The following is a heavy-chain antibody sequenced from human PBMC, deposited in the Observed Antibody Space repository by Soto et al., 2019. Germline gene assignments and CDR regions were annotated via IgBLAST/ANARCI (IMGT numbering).Heavy chain of an antibody. CDR2: ISSSSSYT. J-gene: IGHJ4*02. V-gene: IGHV3-11*06. Sequence: PGGSLRLSCAASGFTFSDYYMSWIRQAPGKGLEWVSYISSSSSYTNYADSVKGRFTISRDNAKNSLYLQMNSLRAEDTAVYYCARFLSWELNLIDYWGQGTLVTSPQ. CDR3: ARFLSWELNLIDY. CDR1: GFTFSDYY. D-gene: IGHD1-26*01.